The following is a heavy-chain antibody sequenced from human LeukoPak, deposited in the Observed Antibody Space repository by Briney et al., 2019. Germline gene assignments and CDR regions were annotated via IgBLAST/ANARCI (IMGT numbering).Heavy chain of an antibody. Sequence: SQTLSLPCTVSGGSISSGGYYWTWIRQHPGKGLEWIGYVFYSGTTYYSPSLKSRVTMSVNTSKNQYALKLSSVTAADTAVYYCASLWPFYSDSSAYYFVHWGQGTLVTVSS. CDR3: ASLWPFYSDSSAYYFVH. V-gene: IGHV4-31*03. D-gene: IGHD3-22*01. CDR2: VFYSGTT. J-gene: IGHJ1*01. CDR1: GGSISSGGYY.